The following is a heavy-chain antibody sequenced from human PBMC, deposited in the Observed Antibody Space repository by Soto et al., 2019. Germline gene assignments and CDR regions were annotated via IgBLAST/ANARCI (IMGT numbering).Heavy chain of an antibody. CDR1: GGSISSGPYS. CDR3: ARLGGYCTITSCYGYYGMDV. V-gene: IGHV4-39*01. D-gene: IGHD2-2*01. Sequence: QLQLQESGPGLVKPSETLSLTCTVSGGSISSGPYSWGWIRQPPGKGLEWIGTFYYSGSTYYNPSLXXRVTISVDTSKXXXSXXVSSVTAADTAVYYCARLGGYCTITSCYGYYGMDVWGQGTTVTVSS. CDR2: FYYSGST. J-gene: IGHJ6*02.